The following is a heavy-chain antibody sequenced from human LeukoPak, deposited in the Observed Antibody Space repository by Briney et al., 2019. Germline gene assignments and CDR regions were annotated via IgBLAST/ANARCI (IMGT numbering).Heavy chain of an antibody. V-gene: IGHV5-51*01. J-gene: IGHJ4*02. CDR3: ARHLSSITSSSNY. CDR2: IYPRDSRT. CDR1: GYSFSSYW. D-gene: IGHD3-10*01. Sequence: GESLKISCKGYGYSFSSYWIAWVRQAPGKGLEWMGVIYPRDSRTTYSPSFQGQVTISADKSISTAYLQWSSLKASDTAIYYCARHLSSITSSSNYWGPGTLVTVSS.